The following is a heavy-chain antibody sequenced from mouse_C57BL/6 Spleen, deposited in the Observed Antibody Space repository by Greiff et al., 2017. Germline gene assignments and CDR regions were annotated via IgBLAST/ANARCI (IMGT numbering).Heavy chain of an antibody. CDR3: ARDSSGRGDYAMDY. Sequence: VQGVESGPGLVAPSQSLSITCTVSGFSLTSYAISWVRQPPGKGLEWLGVIWTGGGTNYNSALKSRLSISKDNSKSQVFLKMNSLQTDDTARYYCARDSSGRGDYAMDYWGQGTSVTVSS. V-gene: IGHV2-9-1*01. CDR1: GFSLTSYA. J-gene: IGHJ4*01. D-gene: IGHD3-2*02. CDR2: IWTGGGT.